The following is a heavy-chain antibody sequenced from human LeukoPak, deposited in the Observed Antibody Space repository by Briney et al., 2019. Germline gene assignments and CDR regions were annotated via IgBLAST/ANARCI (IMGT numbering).Heavy chain of an antibody. CDR1: GYTFTDSS. CDR3: ARDRDYYGSVPDD. D-gene: IGHD3-10*01. V-gene: IGHV1-2*02. Sequence: ASVMVSCKASGYTFTDSSMHWVRQAPGQGLEWMGWIKPNSGDTKYAQKFQGRVTMTRDTSISTAYMELSRLRSDDTAVYYCARDRDYYGSVPDDWGQGTLVTVSS. J-gene: IGHJ4*02. CDR2: IKPNSGDT.